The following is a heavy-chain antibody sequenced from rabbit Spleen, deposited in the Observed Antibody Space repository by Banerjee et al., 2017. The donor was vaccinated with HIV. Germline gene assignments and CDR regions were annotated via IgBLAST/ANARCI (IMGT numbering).Heavy chain of an antibody. CDR1: GVSFSSSSY. J-gene: IGHJ3*01. CDR3: ARDTGSSFSSYGMDL. V-gene: IGHV1S40*01. Sequence: ESGGDLVKPGASLTLTCTASGVSFSSSSYMCWVRQAPGKGLEWIACIDTGSSGFTYFATCAKGLFTCSKTSSTTVTLQMTSLTAADTATYFCARDTGSSFSSYGMDLWGQGTLVTVS. D-gene: IGHD8-1*01. CDR2: IDTGSSGFT.